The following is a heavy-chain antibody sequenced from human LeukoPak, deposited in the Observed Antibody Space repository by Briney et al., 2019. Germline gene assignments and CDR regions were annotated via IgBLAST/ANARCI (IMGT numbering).Heavy chain of an antibody. D-gene: IGHD1-26*01. J-gene: IGHJ4*02. CDR2: ISSSSSYI. V-gene: IGHV3-21*01. CDR3: ARGSYLDGYFDY. CDR1: GFTVSSNY. Sequence: PGGSLRLSCAASGFTVSSNYMSWVRQAPGKGLEWVSSISSSSSYIYYADSVKGRFTISRDNAKNSLYLQMNSLRAEDTAVYYCARGSYLDGYFDYWGQGTLVTVSS.